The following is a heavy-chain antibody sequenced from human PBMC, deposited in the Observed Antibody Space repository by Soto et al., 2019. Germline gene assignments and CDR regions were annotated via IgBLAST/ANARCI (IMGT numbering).Heavy chain of an antibody. Sequence: PGGSLRLSCEVSGFSLSSYAIHWVRQAPGKGLEWVAVTSNDGKKTSYADSLKGRFTVSRDNSKNTVFLQMNSLRSEDTAVYFCAKAGEVFGLVIFAYLDSWGQGTLVTVYS. D-gene: IGHD3-9*01. CDR1: GFSLSSYA. CDR3: AKAGEVFGLVIFAYLDS. V-gene: IGHV3-30*18. J-gene: IGHJ4*02. CDR2: TSNDGKKT.